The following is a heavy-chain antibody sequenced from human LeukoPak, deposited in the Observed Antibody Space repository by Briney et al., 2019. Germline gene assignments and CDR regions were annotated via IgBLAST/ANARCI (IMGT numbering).Heavy chain of an antibody. J-gene: IGHJ4*02. Sequence: SETLSLTCAVYGGSFSGYYWSWIRQPPGKGLEWIGEINHSGSTNYNPSLKGRVTISVDTSKNQFSLKLSSVTAADTAVYYCARGRLGLHYDILTGYPTPYYFDYWGQGTLVTVSS. D-gene: IGHD3-9*01. CDR1: GGSFSGYY. V-gene: IGHV4-34*01. CDR2: INHSGST. CDR3: ARGRLGLHYDILTGYPTPYYFDY.